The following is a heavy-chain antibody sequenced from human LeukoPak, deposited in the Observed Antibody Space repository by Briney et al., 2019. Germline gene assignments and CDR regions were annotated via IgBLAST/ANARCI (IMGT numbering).Heavy chain of an antibody. CDR3: ARGGGLDV. J-gene: IGHJ6*02. V-gene: IGHV3-7*03. CDR2: INHNGNVN. CDR1: GFAFSSYW. Sequence: GGSLRLSCAASGFAFSSYWMNWARQAPGKGLEWVASINHNGNVNYYVDSVKGRFTISRDSAKNSLYLQMSNLRAEDTAVYFCARGGGLDVWGQGATVTVSS. D-gene: IGHD3-16*01.